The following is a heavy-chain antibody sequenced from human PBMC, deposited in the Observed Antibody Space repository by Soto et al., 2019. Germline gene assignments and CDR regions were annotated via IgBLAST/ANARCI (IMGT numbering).Heavy chain of an antibody. CDR2: INHSGST. CDR1: GGSFSGYY. Sequence: QVQLQQWGAGLLKPSETLSLTCAVYGGSFSGYYWSWIRQPPGKGLEWIGEINHSGSTNYNPSLKRRVTISVYTSKNQFSLKLSSVTAADTAVYYCARGLYCTNGVCYTGGFSRWGQGTLVTVSS. V-gene: IGHV4-34*01. D-gene: IGHD2-8*01. CDR3: ARGLYCTNGVCYTGGFSR. J-gene: IGHJ4*02.